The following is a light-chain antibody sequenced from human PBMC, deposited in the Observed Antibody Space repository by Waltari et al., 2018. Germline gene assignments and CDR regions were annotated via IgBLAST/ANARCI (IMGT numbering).Light chain of an antibody. J-gene: IGLJ3*02. Sequence: QSVVTQPPSASGTPGQRVILSCSGRSSNIGSNTVHWFQQLPGTAPKLLIFFNNAGPSGVPGRFSCSKAGTAASLAISGLRSEDEAHYYCAVWDDSLNGWVFGGGTKLTVL. CDR2: FNN. CDR1: SSNIGSNT. V-gene: IGLV1-44*01. CDR3: AVWDDSLNGWV.